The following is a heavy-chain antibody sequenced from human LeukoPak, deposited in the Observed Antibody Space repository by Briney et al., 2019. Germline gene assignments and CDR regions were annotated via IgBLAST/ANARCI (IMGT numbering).Heavy chain of an antibody. V-gene: IGHV3-23*01. CDR2: VSGSGGTT. CDR1: GFTFSSPA. D-gene: IGHD3-22*01. Sequence: GGSLRLSCAASGFTFSSPAMSWVRQAPGKGLEWVSVVSGSGGTTYYADSVKGRFTISRDNFKNTLYLQMNSLRVEDAAVYYCAKGGDSSGYYPWGQGTLVTVSS. CDR3: AKGGDSSGYYP. J-gene: IGHJ5*02.